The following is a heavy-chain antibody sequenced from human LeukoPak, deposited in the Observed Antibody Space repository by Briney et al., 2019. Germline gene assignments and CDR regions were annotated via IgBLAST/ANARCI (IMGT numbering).Heavy chain of an antibody. J-gene: IGHJ4*02. CDR3: ARQPLVRDCGGDCEFDY. CDR2: IYPGDSNT. CDR1: GYRFTSYW. V-gene: IGHV5-51*01. Sequence: GESLKISCKGSGYRFTSYWIGWVRQMPGKGLEWMGIIYPGDSNTRYSPSFQGQVTISADKSISTAYLQWTSLKASDTAIYYCARQPLVRDCGGDCEFDYWGQGTRVSVSS. D-gene: IGHD2-21*02.